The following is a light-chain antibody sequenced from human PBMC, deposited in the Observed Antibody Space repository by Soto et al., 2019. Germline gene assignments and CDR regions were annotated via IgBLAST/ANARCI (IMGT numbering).Light chain of an antibody. J-gene: IGKJ1*01. CDR1: QSISSW. V-gene: IGKV1-5*03. Sequence: DLQMTQSPSTLSASVGDRVTITCRASQSISSWLAWYQQKPGEAPKLLIYKASSLETGVPSRFSGSGSETEFTLTVSSLQPGDVATYYCQQYSGYSRTFGQGTKVEIK. CDR3: QQYSGYSRT. CDR2: KAS.